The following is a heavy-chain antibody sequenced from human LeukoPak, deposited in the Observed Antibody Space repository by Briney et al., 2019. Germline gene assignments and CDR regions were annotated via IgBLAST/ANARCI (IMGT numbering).Heavy chain of an antibody. D-gene: IGHD2-15*01. V-gene: IGHV4-59*08. CDR3: ARTYCRGGSCHFDY. CDR1: GGSISSYY. CDR2: IYYSGST. Sequence: PSETLSLTCTVSGGSISSYYWSWIRQPPGKGLEWIGYIYYSGSTDSNPSLKSRVTISVDTSKNQISLKLSSVPAADTAVYYCARTYCRGGSCHFDYWGQGNLVTVSS. J-gene: IGHJ4*02.